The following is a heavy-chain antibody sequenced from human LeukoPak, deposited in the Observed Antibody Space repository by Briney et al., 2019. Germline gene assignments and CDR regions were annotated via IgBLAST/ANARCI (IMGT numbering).Heavy chain of an antibody. V-gene: IGHV4-59*01. J-gene: IGHJ4*02. CDR3: ARAAYSSGWFNFDY. CDR2: IYYSGST. Sequence: SETLSLTCTVSGGSISSNYWSWIRQPPGKGLEWIGYIYYSGSTNYNPSLKSRVTISVDTSKNQFSLKLSSVTAADTAVYYCARAAYSSGWFNFDYWGQGTLVTVSS. D-gene: IGHD6-19*01. CDR1: GGSISSNY.